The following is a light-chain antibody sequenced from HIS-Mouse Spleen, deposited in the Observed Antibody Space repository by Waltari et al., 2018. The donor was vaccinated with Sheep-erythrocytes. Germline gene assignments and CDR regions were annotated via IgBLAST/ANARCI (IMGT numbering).Light chain of an antibody. CDR1: SSDVGSYNR. CDR3: SLYTSSSTLV. V-gene: IGLV2-18*01. J-gene: IGLJ2*01. CDR2: EVS. Sequence: QSALTQPPSVSGSPGKSVTISCTGTSSDVGSYNRVSWYQQPPGTAPKLMIYEVSNRPSGFPDRFSGSKSGNTASLTISGLQAEDEADYYCSLYTSSSTLVFGGGTKLTVL.